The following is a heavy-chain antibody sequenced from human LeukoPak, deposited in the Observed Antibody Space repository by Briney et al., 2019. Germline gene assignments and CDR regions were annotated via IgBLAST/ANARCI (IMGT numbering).Heavy chain of an antibody. D-gene: IGHD2-2*01. V-gene: IGHV3-48*03. CDR2: ISSSGSTI. J-gene: IGHJ6*04. CDR3: ARERPEVPAAMSYYYYGMDV. Sequence: AGTLRLTCAASGFTFSSYEMNWVRQAPGKGKKWVSYISSSGSTIYYADSVKGRFTISRDNAKNSLYLQMNSLRAEDTAVYYCARERPEVPAAMSYYYYGMDVWGKGTTVTVSS. CDR1: GFTFSSYE.